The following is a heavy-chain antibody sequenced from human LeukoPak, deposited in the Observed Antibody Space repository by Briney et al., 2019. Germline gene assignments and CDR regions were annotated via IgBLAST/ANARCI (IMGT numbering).Heavy chain of an antibody. CDR2: ISPSGGGT. CDR3: TKTYHFDS. Sequence: GGSLRLSCAASGFTFSSYAMSWVRQAPGKGLEWVSSISPSGGGTYYADSVKGRFTISRDNSKNTLCLQMNSLRAEDTAISYRTKTYHFDSWGQGTLVTVSS. J-gene: IGHJ4*02. V-gene: IGHV3-23*01. CDR1: GFTFSSYA.